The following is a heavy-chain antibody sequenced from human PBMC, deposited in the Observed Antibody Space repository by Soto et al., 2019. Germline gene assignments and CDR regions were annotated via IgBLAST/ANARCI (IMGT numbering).Heavy chain of an antibody. D-gene: IGHD3-10*01. CDR3: ARSYRKYYGSGSYYNSDLFDY. CDR1: GYTFTSYD. Sequence: ASVKVSCKASGYTFTSYDINWVRQATGQGLEWMGWMNPNSGNTGYAQKFQGRVTMTRNTSISTAYMELSSLRSEDTAVYYCARSYRKYYGSGSYYNSDLFDYWGQGTLVTVSS. CDR2: MNPNSGNT. J-gene: IGHJ4*02. V-gene: IGHV1-8*01.